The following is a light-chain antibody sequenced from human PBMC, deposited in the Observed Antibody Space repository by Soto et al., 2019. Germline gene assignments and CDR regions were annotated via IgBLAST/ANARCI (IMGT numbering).Light chain of an antibody. Sequence: DLVMTQSPLSLPVTPGEPASISCRSSQSLLHSNGYKYLDWYLQKPGQSPQLLIYAGSNRASGVPDRFSGSGSGTDFTLRISRVEAEDVGVYYCMQALQTPWTFGQGTKVEI. CDR1: QSLLHSNGYKY. V-gene: IGKV2-28*01. CDR3: MQALQTPWT. CDR2: AGS. J-gene: IGKJ1*01.